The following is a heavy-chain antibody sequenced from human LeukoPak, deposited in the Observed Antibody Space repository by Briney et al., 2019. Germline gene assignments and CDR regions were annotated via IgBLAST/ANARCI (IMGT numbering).Heavy chain of an antibody. V-gene: IGHV4-39*01. CDR3: ARRPVYASDLDY. CDR1: GGSISSSSYY. CDR2: IYYSGST. J-gene: IGHJ4*02. D-gene: IGHD2-8*01. Sequence: SETLSLTCSVSGGSISSSSYYWGWIRQPPGKGLEWIGSIYYSGSTYYNPSLKSRVTISVDTSKNQFSLKLSSVTAADTAVYYCARRPVYASDLDYWGQGTLVTVSS.